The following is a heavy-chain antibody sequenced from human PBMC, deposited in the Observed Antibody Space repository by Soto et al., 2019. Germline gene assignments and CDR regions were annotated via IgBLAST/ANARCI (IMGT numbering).Heavy chain of an antibody. V-gene: IGHV1-69*13. CDR2: IIPIFGTA. D-gene: IGHD3-3*01. CDR3: ARGSDTIFGVVIIPRDYYYGMDA. J-gene: IGHJ6*02. Sequence: SVKVSCKASGGTFSSYAISWVRQAPGQGLEWMGGIIPIFGTANYAQKFQGRATITADESTSTAYMELSSLRSEDTAVYYCARGSDTIFGVVIIPRDYYYGMDAWGQGTTVTVSS. CDR1: GGTFSSYA.